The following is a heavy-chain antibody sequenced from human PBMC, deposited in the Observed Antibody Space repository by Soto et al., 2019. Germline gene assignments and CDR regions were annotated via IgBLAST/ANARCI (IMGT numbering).Heavy chain of an antibody. CDR2: IYHSGST. Sequence: PSETLSLTCAVSGGSISSGGYSWSWIRQPPGKGLEWIGYIYHSGSTYYNPSLKSRVTTSVDRSKNQFSLKLSSVTAADTAVYYCARGSRNYYYGMDVWGQGTTVTVSS. CDR1: GGSISSGGYS. V-gene: IGHV4-30-2*01. J-gene: IGHJ6*02. CDR3: ARGSRNYYYGMDV.